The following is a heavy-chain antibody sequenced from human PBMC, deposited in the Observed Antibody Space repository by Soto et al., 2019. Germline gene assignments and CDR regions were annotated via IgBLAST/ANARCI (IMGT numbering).Heavy chain of an antibody. CDR1: GGSISSGDYY. CDR3: ASSVDYEDYYYGMDV. CDR2: IYYSGST. V-gene: IGHV4-30-4*01. D-gene: IGHD4-17*01. Sequence: QVQLQESGPGLVKPSQTLSLTCTVSGGSISSGDYYWSWIRQPPGKGLEWIGYIYYSGSTYYNPSLKSRVTISVDTSKNQFSLKLVSVTAADTAVYYCASSVDYEDYYYGMDVWGQGTTVTVSS. J-gene: IGHJ6*02.